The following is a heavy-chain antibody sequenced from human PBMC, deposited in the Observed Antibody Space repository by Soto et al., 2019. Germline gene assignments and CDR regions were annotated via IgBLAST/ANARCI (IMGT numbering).Heavy chain of an antibody. V-gene: IGHV1-18*01. CDR2: ISAYNGNT. Sequence: GASVKVSCKASGYTFTSYGISWVRQAPGQGLEWMGWISAYNGNTNYAQKLQGRVTRTTDTSTSTAYMELRSLRSDDTAVYFCARDTMVRGFITSLGFHYYSYGMDVWGQGIMVTVSS. CDR3: ARDTMVRGFITSLGFHYYSYGMDV. J-gene: IGHJ6*02. CDR1: GYTFTSYG. D-gene: IGHD3-10*01.